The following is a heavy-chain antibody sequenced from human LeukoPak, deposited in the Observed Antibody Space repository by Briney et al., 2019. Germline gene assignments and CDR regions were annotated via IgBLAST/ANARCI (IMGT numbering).Heavy chain of an antibody. V-gene: IGHV4-34*01. CDR2: INHSGST. D-gene: IGHD3-3*01. CDR3: AGSFFGVVIIDYFDY. J-gene: IGHJ4*02. Sequence: SETLSLTCAVYGGSFSGYYWSWIRQPPGKGLEWIGEINHSGSTNYNPSLKSRVTISVDTSKNQFSLKLSSVTAADTAVYYCAGSFFGVVIIDYFDYWSQGTLVTVSS. CDR1: GGSFSGYY.